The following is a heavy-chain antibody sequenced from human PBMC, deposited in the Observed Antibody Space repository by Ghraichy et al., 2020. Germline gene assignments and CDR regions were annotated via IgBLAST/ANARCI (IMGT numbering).Heavy chain of an antibody. CDR1: GYTFTGYS. Sequence: AAVKVSCKASGYTFTGYSMHWVRQAPGQGLEWMGWINPNSGSTKYAQKLQGRVTMTRDTSISTAYMELRRLRSDDTAVYYCARAGRSDSSYHYYYGMDVWGQGTTVTVSS. J-gene: IGHJ6*02. V-gene: IGHV1-2*02. D-gene: IGHD6-13*01. CDR3: ARAGRSDSSYHYYYGMDV. CDR2: INPNSGST.